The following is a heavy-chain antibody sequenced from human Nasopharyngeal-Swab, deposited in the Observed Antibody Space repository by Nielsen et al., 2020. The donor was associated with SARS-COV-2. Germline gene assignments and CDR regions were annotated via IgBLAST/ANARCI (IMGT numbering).Heavy chain of an antibody. D-gene: IGHD2-2*01. V-gene: IGHV3-73*01. J-gene: IGHJ5*02. CDR3: TRAYCSSTACYPQFDP. CDR2: IKRKGNTYAT. CDR1: GFTFSGSA. Sequence: LSLTCAASGFTFSGSAMHWVRQASGKGLEWVGRIKRKGNTYATAYAASVKGRFTISRDDSKNTAYLQMNSLKTEDTAVYYCTRAYCSSTACYPQFDPWGQGTLVTVSS.